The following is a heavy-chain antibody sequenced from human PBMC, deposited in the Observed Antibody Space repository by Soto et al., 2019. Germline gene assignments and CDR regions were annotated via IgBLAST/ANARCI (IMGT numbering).Heavy chain of an antibody. CDR3: ARMKIIRGVIIFPLDY. CDR1: GFSLNNARMG. D-gene: IGHD3-10*01. V-gene: IGHV2-26*01. J-gene: IGHJ4*02. Sequence: SGPTLVNPTETLTLTCTVSGFSLNNARMGVSWIRQPPGKALEWLAHIFSNDEKSYSTSLKSRLTISKDTSKSQVVLTMTNMDPVDTATYYCARMKIIRGVIIFPLDYWGQGTLVTVSS. CDR2: IFSNDEK.